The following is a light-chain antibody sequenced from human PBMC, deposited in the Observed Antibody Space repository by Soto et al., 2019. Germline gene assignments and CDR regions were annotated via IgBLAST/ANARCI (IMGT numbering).Light chain of an antibody. Sequence: EIVLTQSPGTLSLSPGDRATLSCRASQSLSSSYLAWYQQKPGQPPRLLIYAASSRTTGIPDRFSGSGSGTDFTLTISRLEPEDFAVYYCQHFGTSPPFTFGPGNKVDFK. V-gene: IGKV3-20*01. CDR1: QSLSSSY. J-gene: IGKJ3*01. CDR2: AAS. CDR3: QHFGTSPPFT.